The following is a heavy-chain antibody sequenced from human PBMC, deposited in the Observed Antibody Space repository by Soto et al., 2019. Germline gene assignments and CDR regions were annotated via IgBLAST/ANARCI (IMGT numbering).Heavy chain of an antibody. CDR1: GGSISSSSYY. D-gene: IGHD2-15*01. CDR3: ASLVGVAATPIEYYYYMDV. J-gene: IGHJ6*03. CDR2: IYYSGST. V-gene: IGHV4-39*01. Sequence: SETLSLTCTVSGGSISSSSYYWGWIRQPPGKGLEWIGSIYYSGSTYYNPSLKSRVTISVDTSKNQFSLKLSSVTAADTAVYYCASLVGVAATPIEYYYYMDVWAKGTTVTVS.